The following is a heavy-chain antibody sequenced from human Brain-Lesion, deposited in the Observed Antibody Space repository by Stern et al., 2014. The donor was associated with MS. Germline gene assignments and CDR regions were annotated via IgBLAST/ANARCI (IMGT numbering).Heavy chain of an antibody. CDR1: GGSISSSTYY. Sequence: QLQLQESGPGLVKPSETLSLTCTVSGGSISSSTYYWAWIRQPPGKGLEWIGNIYYSGFTSYNPSLKSRVTISLDMSKNQFSLKLSSVTAADTAIYYCARHDSVPRPSQLYSARDRGPGYFDYWGQGTLVTVSS. CDR3: ARHDSVPRPSQLYSARDRGPGYFDY. D-gene: IGHD1-26*01. CDR2: IYYSGFT. J-gene: IGHJ4*02. V-gene: IGHV4-39*01.